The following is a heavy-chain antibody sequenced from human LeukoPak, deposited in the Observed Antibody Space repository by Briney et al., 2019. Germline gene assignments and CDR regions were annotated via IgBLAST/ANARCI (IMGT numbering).Heavy chain of an antibody. CDR2: INPSGGST. J-gene: IGHJ5*02. CDR1: GYTFTGYY. Sequence: RASVKVSCKASGYTFTGYYMHWVRQAPGQGLEWMGIINPSGGSTSYAQKFQGRVTMTRDMSTSTVYMELSSLRSEDTAVYYCARALNYGDYGINWFDPWGQGTLVTVSS. CDR3: ARALNYGDYGINWFDP. D-gene: IGHD4-17*01. V-gene: IGHV1-46*01.